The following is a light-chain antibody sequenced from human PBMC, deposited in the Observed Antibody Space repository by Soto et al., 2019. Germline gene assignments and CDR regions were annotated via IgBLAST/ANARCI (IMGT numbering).Light chain of an antibody. CDR3: QQRSLCPPVT. CDR2: DAS. J-gene: IGKJ3*01. CDR1: QSVSTY. Sequence: VLTQSPATLSLSPGDRATLSCRASQSVSTYLAWYHLKPGQPPRLLIYDASNRAAGIPARFSGSGSETNFSLTISRLEPEDFGVYFCQQRSLCPPVTFGPGTKVDIK. V-gene: IGKV3-11*01.